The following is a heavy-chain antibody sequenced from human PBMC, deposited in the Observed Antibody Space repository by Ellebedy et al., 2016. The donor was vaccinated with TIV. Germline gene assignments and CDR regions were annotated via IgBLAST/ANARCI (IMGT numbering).Heavy chain of an antibody. D-gene: IGHD6-13*01. Sequence: ASVKVSXKASSYTFTSYGISWVRQAPGQGLEWMGWISAYNGNTNYAQKLQGRVTMTTDTSTSTAYMELRSLRSDDTAVYYCARDGRLEAAAGTLFDYWGQGTLVTVSS. CDR1: SYTFTSYG. V-gene: IGHV1-18*04. J-gene: IGHJ4*02. CDR2: ISAYNGNT. CDR3: ARDGRLEAAAGTLFDY.